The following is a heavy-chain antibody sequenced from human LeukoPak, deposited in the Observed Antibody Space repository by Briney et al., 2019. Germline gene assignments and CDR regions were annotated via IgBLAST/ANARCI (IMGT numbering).Heavy chain of an antibody. Sequence: GGSLRLSCAASGFTFSSYGMHWVRQAPGKGLEWVAVISYDGSNKYYADSVKGRFTISRDNSKNTLYLQMDSLRAEDTAVYYCARQPDYWGQGTLVTVSS. CDR3: ARQPDY. V-gene: IGHV3-30*03. J-gene: IGHJ4*02. CDR2: ISYDGSNK. D-gene: IGHD1-14*01. CDR1: GFTFSSYG.